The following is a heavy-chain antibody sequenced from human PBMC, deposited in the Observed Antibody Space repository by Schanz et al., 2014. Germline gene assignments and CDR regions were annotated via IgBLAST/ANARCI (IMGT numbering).Heavy chain of an antibody. V-gene: IGHV3-30*18. CDR2: ISFDGRNK. CDR3: AKGFGGYDLVLDY. D-gene: IGHD5-12*01. CDR1: GFTFSNYA. Sequence: QVQLVESGGGVVQPGRSLRLSCAASGFTFSNYAMHWVRQAPGKGLDWLAVISFDGRNKYHAQSVKGRFTISRDNSKNTRERKRNSRRAEDKEGYYCAKGFGGYDLVLDYWGQGTLVTVSS. J-gene: IGHJ4*02.